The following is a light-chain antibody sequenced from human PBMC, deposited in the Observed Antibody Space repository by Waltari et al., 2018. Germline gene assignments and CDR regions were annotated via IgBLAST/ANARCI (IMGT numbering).Light chain of an antibody. CDR2: GAS. V-gene: IGKV3-15*01. CDR1: QSVDND. CDR3: QQYNTWPLS. Sequence: EIVMTQSPVTLSVSPGDGATLSCRASQSVDNDLAWYRQKPGQAPSLVIYGASTRATGVPGRFSGGGSGTEFTLTISSLQSEDFAVYYCQQYNTWPLSVGPGTTVDIK. J-gene: IGKJ3*01.